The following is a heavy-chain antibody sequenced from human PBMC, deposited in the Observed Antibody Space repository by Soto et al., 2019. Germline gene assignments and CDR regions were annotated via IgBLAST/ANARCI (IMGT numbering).Heavy chain of an antibody. CDR1: GGTFSSYA. J-gene: IGHJ4*02. CDR2: IIPIFGTA. V-gene: IGHV1-69*13. Sequence: SVKVSCKASGGTFSSYAISWVRQAPGQGLEWMGGIIPIFGTANYAQKFQGRVTITADESTSTAYMELSSLRSEDTAVYYCARDGLDCSGGSCYSRYYFDYWGQGTLVTVSS. CDR3: ARDGLDCSGGSCYSRYYFDY. D-gene: IGHD2-15*01.